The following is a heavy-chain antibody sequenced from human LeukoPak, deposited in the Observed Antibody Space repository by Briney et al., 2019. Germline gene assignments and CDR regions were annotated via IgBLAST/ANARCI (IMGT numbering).Heavy chain of an antibody. V-gene: IGHV3-48*02. CDR1: GFTFSSYS. J-gene: IGHJ3*02. Sequence: GGSLRLSCAASGFTFSSYSMNWVRQAPGKGLEWVSYISSRSTTMYYAGSVKGRFTISRDNAKNSLYLQMNSLRDEDTAVYYCARVRYYYDSSAYIAFDIWGQGTMVTVSS. CDR3: ARVRYYYDSSAYIAFDI. D-gene: IGHD3-22*01. CDR2: ISSRSTTM.